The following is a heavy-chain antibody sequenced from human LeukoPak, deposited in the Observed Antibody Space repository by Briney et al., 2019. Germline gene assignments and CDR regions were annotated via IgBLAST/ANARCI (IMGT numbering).Heavy chain of an antibody. Sequence: PGGSLRLSCAASGFTFSTYAMSWVRQAPGKGLEWVSAISSSGGNPYYADSVKGRFTISRDNSKNTLYLQMNSLRAEDTAVYYCAKGPPASDSYWGQGTLVTVSS. V-gene: IGHV3-23*01. CDR3: AKGPPASDSY. J-gene: IGHJ4*02. D-gene: IGHD2-2*01. CDR2: ISSSGGNP. CDR1: GFTFSTYA.